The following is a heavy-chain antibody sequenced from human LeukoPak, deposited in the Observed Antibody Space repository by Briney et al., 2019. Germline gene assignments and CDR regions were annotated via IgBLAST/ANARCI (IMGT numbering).Heavy chain of an antibody. CDR2: ISISGDTT. Sequence: GGSLRLSCGASGFTFSSHAMTWVRQAPGKGLEWVSAISISGDTTYYADAVKGRFTISRDNPKNTVYLQMNSRRAEDTAVYYCANEIRPNDYWGQGTLVTVSS. V-gene: IGHV3-23*01. CDR1: GFTFSSHA. CDR3: ANEIRPNDY. J-gene: IGHJ4*02.